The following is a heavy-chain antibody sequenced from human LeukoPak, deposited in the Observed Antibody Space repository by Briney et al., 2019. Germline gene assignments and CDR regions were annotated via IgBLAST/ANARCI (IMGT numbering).Heavy chain of an antibody. CDR3: AHSLGGGNSCYFDY. V-gene: IGHV2-5*02. J-gene: IGHJ4*02. CDR1: GFSLSTSGVG. D-gene: IGHD4-23*01. Sequence: SGPTLVNPTQTLTLTCTFSGFSLSTSGVGVGWIRQPPGKALEWLALIYWDDDNRYSPSLKSRLTITTDTSKNQVVIAMISMDPVDTATYSCAHSLGGGNSCYFDYWGQGTLVTVSS. CDR2: IYWDDDN.